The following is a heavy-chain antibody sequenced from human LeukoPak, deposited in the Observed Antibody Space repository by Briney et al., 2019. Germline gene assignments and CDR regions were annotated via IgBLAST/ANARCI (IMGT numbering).Heavy chain of an antibody. CDR3: ARDRPTYYYGSGSPKDAPVDY. D-gene: IGHD3-10*01. CDR2: INPNSGGT. V-gene: IGHV1-2*04. Sequence: ASVKVSCKASGYTFTGYYMHWVRQAPGQGLEWMGWINPNSGGTNYAQKFQGWVTMTRDTSISTAYMELSRLRSDDTAVYYCARDRPTYYYGSGSPKDAPVDYWGQGTPVTVSS. CDR1: GYTFTGYY. J-gene: IGHJ4*02.